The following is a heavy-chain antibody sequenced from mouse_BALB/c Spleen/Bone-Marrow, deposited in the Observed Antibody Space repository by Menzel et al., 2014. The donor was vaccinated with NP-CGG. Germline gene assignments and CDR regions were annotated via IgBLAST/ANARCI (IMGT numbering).Heavy chain of an antibody. J-gene: IGHJ3*01. V-gene: IGHV1-80*01. CDR3: ARGDFDFAAWFTY. CDR2: IYPGDGDI. Sequence: VQLQQSGAELVRPGSSVKISCKASGYAFSSYWMNWVQQRPGQGLEWIGQIYPGDGDINYNGKFKGKATLTADKSSGTAYMQFSSLTSEDSAVYFCARGDFDFAAWFTYWGQGTLVTVSA. D-gene: IGHD2-4*01. CDR1: GYAFSSYW.